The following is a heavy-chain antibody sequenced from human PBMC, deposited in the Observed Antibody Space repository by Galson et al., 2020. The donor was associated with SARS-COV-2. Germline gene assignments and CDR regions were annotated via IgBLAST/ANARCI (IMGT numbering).Heavy chain of an antibody. CDR1: GFTFSSYA. D-gene: IGHD6-13*01. J-gene: IGHJ4*02. Sequence: GESLKISCAASGFTFSSYAMSWVRQAPGKGLEWVSAISGSGGSTYYADSVKGRFTISRDNSKNTLYLQMNSLRAEDTAVYYCATERQTQLVGLFDYWGQGTLVTVSS. CDR3: ATERQTQLVGLFDY. V-gene: IGHV3-23*01. CDR2: ISGSGGST.